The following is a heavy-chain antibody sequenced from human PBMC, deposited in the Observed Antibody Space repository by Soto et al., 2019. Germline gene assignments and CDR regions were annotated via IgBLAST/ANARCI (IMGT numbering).Heavy chain of an antibody. CDR3: ARDLWGYCGTDCYPLDV. D-gene: IGHD2-21*02. Sequence: SETLSLTCAVSGGSISSGGYSWSWIRQPPGKGLEWVGYIYHSGSTYYNPSLKSRVTISVDRSKNQFSLKLSSVTAADTAVYYCARDLWGYCGTDCYPLDVWGQGTTVTVSS. J-gene: IGHJ6*02. V-gene: IGHV4-30-2*01. CDR2: IYHSGST. CDR1: GGSISSGGYS.